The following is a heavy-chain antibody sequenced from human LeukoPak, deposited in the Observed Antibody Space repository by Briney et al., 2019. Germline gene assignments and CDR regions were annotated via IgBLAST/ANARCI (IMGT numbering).Heavy chain of an antibody. CDR2: IRYDGSNK. Sequence: GGSLRLSCAASGFTFSSYSMHWVRQAPGKGLEWVAFIRYDGSNKYYADSVKGRFTISRDNSKNTLYLQMNSLRAEDTAVYYCAKSLVVFEQRPDSWGQGTLVTVSS. D-gene: IGHD6-25*01. J-gene: IGHJ4*02. CDR1: GFTFSSYS. V-gene: IGHV3-30*02. CDR3: AKSLVVFEQRPDS.